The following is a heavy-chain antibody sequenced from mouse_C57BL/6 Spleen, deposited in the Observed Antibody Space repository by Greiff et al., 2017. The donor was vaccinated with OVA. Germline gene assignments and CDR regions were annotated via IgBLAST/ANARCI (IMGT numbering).Heavy chain of an antibody. CDR1: GYTFTSYW. Sequence: VQLQQPGAELVKPGASVKLSCKASGYTFTSYWMHWVKQRPGQGLEWIGMIHPNSGSNNYNEKFKSKATLTVDKSSSTAYMQLLILTSDHSSVSYCSSGALCDRNYSAIDYWGPGTSVPVSS. V-gene: IGHV1-64*01. CDR2: IHPNSGSN. CDR3: SSGALCDRNYSAIDY. D-gene: IGHD2-1*01. J-gene: IGHJ4*01.